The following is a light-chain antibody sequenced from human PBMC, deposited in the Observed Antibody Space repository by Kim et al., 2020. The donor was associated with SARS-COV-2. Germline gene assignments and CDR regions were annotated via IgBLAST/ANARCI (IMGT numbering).Light chain of an antibody. J-gene: IGLJ2*01. V-gene: IGLV3-19*01. CDR1: SRRSYY. CDR2: GKN. CDR3: NSRDSNDNVV. Sequence: VALGQTVMITCQGDSRRSYYATWYQQKPRQAPILVIYGKNNRPSGIPDRFSGSSSGNTASLTITGTQAGDEADYYCNSRDSNDNVVFGGGTKLTVL.